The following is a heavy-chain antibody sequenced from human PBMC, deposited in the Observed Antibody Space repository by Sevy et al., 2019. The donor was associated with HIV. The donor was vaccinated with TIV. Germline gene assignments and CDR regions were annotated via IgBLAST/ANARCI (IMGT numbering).Heavy chain of an antibody. CDR2: FDPEDGET. CDR1: GHTLNTLS. J-gene: IGHJ4*02. Sequence: ASLKVSCKVSGHTLNTLSMHWVRQAPGKGLEWMGSFDPEDGETIYAQKFQGRLTMTEDTATDTAYMELSSLRSEDTAMYYCARGALVAASASLTYYYGSGSYYKPLFYDYWGQGTLVTVSS. CDR3: ARGALVAASASLTYYYGSGSYYKPLFYDY. D-gene: IGHD3-10*01. V-gene: IGHV1-24*01.